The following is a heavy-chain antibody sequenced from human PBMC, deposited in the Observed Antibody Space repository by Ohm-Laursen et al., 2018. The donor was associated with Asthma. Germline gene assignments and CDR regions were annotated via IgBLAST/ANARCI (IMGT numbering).Heavy chain of an antibody. CDR3: ARKAGSCITSNCYSLDF. D-gene: IGHD2-15*01. J-gene: IGHJ4*02. CDR2: INFVFGTS. Sequence: SSVKVSCKSLGGTLGTSVIGWVRQAPGQGLERMGGINFVFGTSTYAQKFHDRFTITADESTSTVYMTLSSLTSEDTAVYYCARKAGSCITSNCYSLDFWGQGTLVTGSS. CDR1: GGTLGTSV. V-gene: IGHV1-69*01.